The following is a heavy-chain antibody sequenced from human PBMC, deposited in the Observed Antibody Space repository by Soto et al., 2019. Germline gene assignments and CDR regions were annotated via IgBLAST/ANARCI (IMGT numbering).Heavy chain of an antibody. D-gene: IGHD3-22*01. CDR1: GFTFSSYW. CDR3: ARVSIVEAFDI. CDR2: INSDGSST. J-gene: IGHJ3*02. Sequence: GGSLRLSCAASGFTFSSYWMHWVRQAPGKGLVWVSRINSDGSSTSYADSVKGRFTISRDNAKNTLYLQMNSLRAEDTAVYYCARVSIVEAFDIWGQGTMVTVSS. V-gene: IGHV3-74*01.